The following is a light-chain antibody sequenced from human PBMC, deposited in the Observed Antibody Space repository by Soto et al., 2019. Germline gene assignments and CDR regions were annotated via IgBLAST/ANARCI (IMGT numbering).Light chain of an antibody. Sequence: QSVLTQPRSVSGSPGQSVTISCTGTSSDVGGYNYVSWYQQHPGKAPKLMIYDVSKRPSGVPDRFSGSKSGNTASLTISGLQAEAEADYYCCSYAGRVVFGGGTKLTVL. CDR1: SSDVGGYNY. J-gene: IGLJ2*01. CDR2: DVS. V-gene: IGLV2-11*01. CDR3: CSYAGRVV.